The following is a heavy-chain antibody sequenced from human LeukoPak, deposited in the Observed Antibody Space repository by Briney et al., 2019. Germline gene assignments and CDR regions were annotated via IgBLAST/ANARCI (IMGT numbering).Heavy chain of an antibody. J-gene: IGHJ5*02. CDR2: IKQDGSEK. CDR3: AREYSSGWLGWFDL. V-gene: IGHV3-7*01. Sequence: PGGSLRLSCAASGFTFSSYWMSWVRQAPGKGLEWVANIKQDGSEKYYVDSVKGRFTISRDNAKNSLYLQMNSLRAEDTAVYYCAREYSSGWLGWFDLWGQGTLVTVSS. CDR1: GFTFSSYW. D-gene: IGHD6-19*01.